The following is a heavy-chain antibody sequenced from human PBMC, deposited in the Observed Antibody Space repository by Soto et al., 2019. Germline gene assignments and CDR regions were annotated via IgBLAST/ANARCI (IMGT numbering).Heavy chain of an antibody. D-gene: IGHD3-9*01. Sequence: GGSLSLSCVASGFTFSIYALHWVRQAPGKGLEWVAVTSYDGSNKYYADSVEGRFTISRDNSKNTLYLQTSSLTTEDTAMYYCARDWETSATGLIDSWGQGTLVTVSS. CDR1: GFTFSIYA. CDR2: TSYDGSNK. V-gene: IGHV3-30-3*01. CDR3: ARDWETSATGLIDS. J-gene: IGHJ4*02.